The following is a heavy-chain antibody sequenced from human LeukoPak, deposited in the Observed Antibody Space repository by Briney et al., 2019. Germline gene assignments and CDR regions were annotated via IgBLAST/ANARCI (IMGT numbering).Heavy chain of an antibody. J-gene: IGHJ4*02. V-gene: IGHV3-66*01. Sequence: GGSLRLSCAASGFTVSSNYMSWVRQAPGKGLEWVSIIYSGGSAYYADSLKDRFTISRDNSENTVYLQINSLRVEDTAVYYCARVMVSGAAGMDYFDYWGQGTLVTVSS. CDR1: GFTVSSNY. D-gene: IGHD6-13*01. CDR2: IYSGGSA. CDR3: ARVMVSGAAGMDYFDY.